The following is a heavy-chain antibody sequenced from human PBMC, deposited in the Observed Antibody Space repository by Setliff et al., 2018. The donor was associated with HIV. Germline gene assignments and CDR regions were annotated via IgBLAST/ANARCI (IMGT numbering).Heavy chain of an antibody. Sequence: SETLSLTCIVSGGSISPTNYCWGWIRQTPGQGLEWIVTVCYSGGTYYNPSLMGRVTIYIDTSKNQFSLNLNSVTAADTAVYYCARTLSTMVKTDGYYDYYYMDVWGKGTTVTVSS. J-gene: IGHJ6*03. CDR1: GGSISPTNYC. V-gene: IGHV4-39*07. CDR3: ARTLSTMVKTDGYYDYYYMDV. CDR2: VCYSGGT. D-gene: IGHD3-10*01.